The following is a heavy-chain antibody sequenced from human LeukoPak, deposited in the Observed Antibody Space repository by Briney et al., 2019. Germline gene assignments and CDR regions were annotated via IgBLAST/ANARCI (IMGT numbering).Heavy chain of an antibody. V-gene: IGHV4-30-2*01. Sequence: SETLSLTCAVSGGSISSGGYSWSWIRQPPGKGLEWIGYIYHSGSTYYNPSLKSRVTMSVDTSKNQFSLKLSSVTAADTAVYYCASETKDYSGGVYMDVWGKGTTVTVSS. D-gene: IGHD4-23*01. CDR3: ASETKDYSGGVYMDV. CDR1: GGSISSGGYS. CDR2: IYHSGST. J-gene: IGHJ6*03.